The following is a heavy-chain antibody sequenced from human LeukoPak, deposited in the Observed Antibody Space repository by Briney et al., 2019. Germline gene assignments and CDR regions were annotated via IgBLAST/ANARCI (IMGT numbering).Heavy chain of an antibody. D-gene: IGHD2-2*01. Sequence: GGSLRLSCAVSGFTFSNYWMSWVRQAPGKGLEWVASIKQDGSEKYSVDSVKGRFTISRDSARNSLYLQMNSLRAEDTAVYFCARLHPAAIGSVDYWGQGTLVTVSS. CDR2: IKQDGSEK. CDR1: GFTFSNYW. J-gene: IGHJ4*02. CDR3: ARLHPAAIGSVDY. V-gene: IGHV3-7*01.